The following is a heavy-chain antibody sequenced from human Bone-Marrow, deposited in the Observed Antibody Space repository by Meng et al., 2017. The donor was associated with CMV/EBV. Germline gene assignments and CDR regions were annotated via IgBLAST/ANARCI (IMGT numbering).Heavy chain of an antibody. CDR2: INPSGGST. CDR3: VTYRDYGDYHSAFDY. CDR1: GYTFTSYY. Sequence: ASVKVSCKASGYTFTSYYMHWVRQAPGQGLEWMGIINPSGGSTSYAQKFQGRVTMTRDTSTSTVYMELSSLRSEDTAVYYCVTYRDYGDYHSAFDYWGQGTLVTVSS. J-gene: IGHJ4*02. D-gene: IGHD4-17*01. V-gene: IGHV1-46*01.